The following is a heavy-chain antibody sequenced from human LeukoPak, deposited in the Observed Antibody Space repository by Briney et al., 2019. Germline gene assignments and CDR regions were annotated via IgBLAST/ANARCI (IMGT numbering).Heavy chain of an antibody. D-gene: IGHD2-2*01. Sequence: PGGSLRLSCAASGFTFSNYWMHWVRQAPGKGLVWVSRINSDGSSTNYADSVKGRFTISRDNAKNTLFLQMHSLRAEDSAVYYCVSHCSSTSCYEYWGQGTPVTVSS. J-gene: IGHJ4*02. CDR3: VSHCSSTSCYEY. CDR1: GFTFSNYW. CDR2: INSDGSST. V-gene: IGHV3-74*01.